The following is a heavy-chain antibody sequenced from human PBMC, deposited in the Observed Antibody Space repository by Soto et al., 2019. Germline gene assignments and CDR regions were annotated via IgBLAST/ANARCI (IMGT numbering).Heavy chain of an antibody. D-gene: IGHD7-27*01. J-gene: IGHJ4*02. CDR1: GFTFSSYG. V-gene: IGHV3-23*01. Sequence: EVQLLESGGGLVQPGGSLRLSCAASGFTFSSYGMNWVRQAPGKGLEWVSFNSATGAGTYYAASVKGRFTISRDNSTNTLHLQMTNLSAHDTAVYYCAKERRTGENDGSDSDFCGQAALVIVSS. CDR3: AKERRTGENDGSDSDF. CDR2: NSATGAGT.